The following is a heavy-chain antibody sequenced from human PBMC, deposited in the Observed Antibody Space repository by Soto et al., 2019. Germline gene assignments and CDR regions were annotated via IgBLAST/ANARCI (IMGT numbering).Heavy chain of an antibody. J-gene: IGHJ6*03. D-gene: IGHD6-13*01. CDR3: ARGLRKAAAGPSQYYYYYMDV. CDR1: GYTFTSYD. Sequence: ASVKVSCKASGYTFTSYDINWVRQATGQGLEWMGWMNPNSGNTGYAQKFQGRVTMTRNTSISTAYMELSSLRSEDTAVYYCARGLRKAAAGPSQYYYYYMDVWGKGTTVTVSS. CDR2: MNPNSGNT. V-gene: IGHV1-8*01.